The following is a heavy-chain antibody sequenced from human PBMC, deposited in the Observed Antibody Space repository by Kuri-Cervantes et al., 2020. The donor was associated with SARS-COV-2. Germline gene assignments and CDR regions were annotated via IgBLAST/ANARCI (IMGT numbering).Heavy chain of an antibody. J-gene: IGHJ4*02. Sequence: GSLRLSCTVSGGSISSYYWSWIRQPPGKGLEWIGYIYYSGSTNYNPSLKSRVTISVDTSKNQFSLKLRSVIAADTAVYYCARGDTGHDYWGQGTLVTVSS. V-gene: IGHV4-59*08. D-gene: IGHD5-18*01. CDR2: IYYSGST. CDR3: ARGDTGHDY. CDR1: GGSISSYY.